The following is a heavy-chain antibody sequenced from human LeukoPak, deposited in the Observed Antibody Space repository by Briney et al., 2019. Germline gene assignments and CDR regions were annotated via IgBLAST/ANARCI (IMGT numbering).Heavy chain of an antibody. J-gene: IGHJ4*02. D-gene: IGHD2-15*01. CDR3: ARPYCSGDNCHSYFDH. CDR1: GYTFTSYD. V-gene: IGHV7-4-1*02. CDR2: INPNTANP. Sequence: ASVKVSCKASGYTFTSYDINWVRQAPGQGLEWMGWINPNTANPTYAQGFTGRFVFSVDTSVTTAYLQISRLKAEDTAVYYCARPYCSGDNCHSYFDHWGQGTLVTVSS.